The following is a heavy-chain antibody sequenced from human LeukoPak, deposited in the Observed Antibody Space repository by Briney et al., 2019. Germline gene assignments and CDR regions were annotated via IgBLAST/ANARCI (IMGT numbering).Heavy chain of an antibody. D-gene: IGHD6-6*01. V-gene: IGHV3-9*01. CDR1: GFIFDDYA. CDR3: AKDRNYSSSGASVDY. CDR2: ISWNSGSI. Sequence: GGSLRLSCAASGFIFDDYAMHWVRQAPGKGLEWVSGISWNSGSIGYADSVKGRFTISRDNAKNSLYLQMNSLRAEDTALYYCAKDRNYSSSGASVDYWGQGTLVTVSS. J-gene: IGHJ4*02.